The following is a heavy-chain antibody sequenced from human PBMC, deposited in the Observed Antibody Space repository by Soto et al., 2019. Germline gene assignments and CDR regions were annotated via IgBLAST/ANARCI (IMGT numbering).Heavy chain of an antibody. CDR1: GGSISSYY. V-gene: IGHV4-59*01. CDR2: IYYSGST. J-gene: IGHJ4*02. D-gene: IGHD1-7*01. CDR3: ARWSTNWNYFFDY. Sequence: SETLSLTCTVSGGSISSYYWSWIRQPPGKGLEWIGYIYYSGSTNYNPSLKSRVTISVDTSKNQFSLKLSSVTAEDTAVYYCARWSTNWNYFFDYWGQGTLVTVSS.